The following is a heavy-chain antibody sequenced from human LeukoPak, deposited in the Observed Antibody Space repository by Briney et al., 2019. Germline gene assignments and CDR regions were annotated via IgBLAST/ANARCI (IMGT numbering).Heavy chain of an antibody. J-gene: IGHJ4*02. V-gene: IGHV3-23*01. Sequence: GGSLRLSCTASGFSFSTYAMNCVRQAPGKGLEWVASVIGSGVDTYHAVSVKGRFTVSRDNSKNTLYLQMTSLRAEDTAVYYCAKGAASRCRGALCYPFDCWGQGTLVTVSS. CDR3: AKGAASRCRGALCYPFDC. D-gene: IGHD2-15*01. CDR1: GFSFSTYA. CDR2: VIGSGVDT.